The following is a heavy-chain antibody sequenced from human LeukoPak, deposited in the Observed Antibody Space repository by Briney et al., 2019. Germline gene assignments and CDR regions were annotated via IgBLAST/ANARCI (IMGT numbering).Heavy chain of an antibody. CDR2: ISGNSEYT. J-gene: IGHJ4*02. CDR3: AKHLGYCRGGTCYFTY. Sequence: GGSLRLSCAASGFTFGSYAMSWVRQAPGRGLEWVSAISGNSEYTYYADSVKGRFTISRDNSKRTLFLQMNSLRAEDTAVYHCAKHLGYCRGGTCYFTYWGQGTMVTVSS. CDR1: GFTFGSYA. D-gene: IGHD2-15*01. V-gene: IGHV3-23*01.